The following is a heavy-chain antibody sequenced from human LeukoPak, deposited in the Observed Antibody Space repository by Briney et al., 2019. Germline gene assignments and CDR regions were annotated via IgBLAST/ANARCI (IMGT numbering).Heavy chain of an antibody. CDR3: ARPPSYYDSSGYIDY. CDR1: GYSFTSYW. D-gene: IGHD3-22*01. V-gene: IGHV5-51*01. CDR2: IYPGDSDT. Sequence: PGESLKISCKGSGYSFTSYWIGWVRQMPGKGLKWMGIIYPGDSDTRYSPSFQGQVTISADKSISTAYLQWSSLKASDTAMYYCARPPSYYDSSGYIDYWGQGTLVTVSS. J-gene: IGHJ4*02.